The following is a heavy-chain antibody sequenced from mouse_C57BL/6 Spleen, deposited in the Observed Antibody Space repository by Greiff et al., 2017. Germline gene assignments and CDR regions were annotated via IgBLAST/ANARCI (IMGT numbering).Heavy chain of an antibody. V-gene: IGHV1-15*01. D-gene: IGHD2-4*01. Sequence: VQLQQSGAELVRPGASVTLSCKASGYTFTDYEMHWVKQTPVHGLEWIGAIDPETGGTAYNQKFKGKAILTADKSSSTAYMELRSLTSEDSAVYYCTRSRYYDVADWGQGTLVTVSA. CDR2: IDPETGGT. CDR3: TRSRYYDVAD. CDR1: GYTFTDYE. J-gene: IGHJ3*01.